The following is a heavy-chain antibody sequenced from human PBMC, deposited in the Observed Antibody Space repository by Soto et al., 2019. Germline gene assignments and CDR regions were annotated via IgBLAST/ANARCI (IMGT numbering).Heavy chain of an antibody. D-gene: IGHD4-4*01. CDR3: AGWGGHDYNY. CDR1: GFTFSTYW. Sequence: EVQLLGSGGGLVQPGGSLRLSCVGSGFTFSTYWMNWVRQAPGKGLEWVANINPDGNVGTYVDSVRGRFTTSRDNAKNSLYLQMNSLRADYPAVYFCAGWGGHDYNYWGQGIMVTVSS. CDR2: INPDGNVG. J-gene: IGHJ4*02. V-gene: IGHV3-7*03.